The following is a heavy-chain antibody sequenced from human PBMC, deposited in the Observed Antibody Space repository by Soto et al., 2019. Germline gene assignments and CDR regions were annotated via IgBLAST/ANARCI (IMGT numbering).Heavy chain of an antibody. V-gene: IGHV3-23*01. CDR2: ISGSGTYT. D-gene: IGHD5-12*01. CDR1: GFTFNNYA. Sequence: GGSLRLSCAASGFTFNNYAMSWVRQAPGKGLEWVSGISGSGTYTYFADSVRGRFTVSRDNSKNTLFLQMSSLRAEDTAIYYCAKSASGYYILIDYWGQGTLVTVSS. CDR3: AKSASGYYILIDY. J-gene: IGHJ4*02.